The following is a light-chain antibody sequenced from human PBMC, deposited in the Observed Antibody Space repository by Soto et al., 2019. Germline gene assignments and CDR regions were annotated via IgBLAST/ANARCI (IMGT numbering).Light chain of an antibody. V-gene: IGLV1-44*01. CDR1: SSNIGTYT. J-gene: IGLJ3*02. CDR2: TDY. CDR3: ASWDDNLNGGV. Sequence: QSVLTQSPSASGTPGQRVTISCSGTSSNIGTYTVNWYQQLPGTAPKLLIYTDYQRPSGVPDRFSGSKSGTSASLAINGLHSEDEADYYCASWDDNLNGGVFGGGTQLTVL.